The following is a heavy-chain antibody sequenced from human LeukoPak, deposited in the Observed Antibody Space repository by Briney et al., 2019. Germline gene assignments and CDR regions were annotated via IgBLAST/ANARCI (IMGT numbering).Heavy chain of an antibody. V-gene: IGHV3-23*01. J-gene: IGHJ4*02. Sequence: GGSLRLSCAASGFTFSSYAMSWVRQAPGKGLKWVSAISGSGGSTYYADSVKGRFTISRDNSKNTLYLQMNSLRAEDTAVYYCAKAISGYSYGYDYWGQGTLVTVSS. CDR3: AKAISGYSYGYDY. CDR2: ISGSGGST. CDR1: GFTFSSYA. D-gene: IGHD5-18*01.